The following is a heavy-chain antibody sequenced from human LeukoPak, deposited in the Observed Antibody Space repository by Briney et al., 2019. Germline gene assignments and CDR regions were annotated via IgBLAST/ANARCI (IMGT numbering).Heavy chain of an antibody. CDR3: ARDSHYYDSSGLDAFDI. D-gene: IGHD3-22*01. CDR2: IYTSGST. J-gene: IGHJ3*02. CDR1: GGSISSYY. V-gene: IGHV4-4*07. Sequence: SETLSLTCTVSGGSISSYYWSWIRQPAGKGLEWIGRIYTSGSTNYNPSLKSRVTMSVDTSKNQFSLKLSSVTAADTAAYYCARDSHYYDSSGLDAFDIWGQGTMVTVSS.